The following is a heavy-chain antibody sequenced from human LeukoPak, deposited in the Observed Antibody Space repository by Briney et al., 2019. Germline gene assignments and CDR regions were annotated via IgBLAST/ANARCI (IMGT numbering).Heavy chain of an antibody. V-gene: IGHV3-11*01. Sequence: KSGGSLRLSCAASGFTFSDYYMSWIRQAPGKGLEWLSYISRSGSSIHYADSVKGRFTISRDNAKNSLYLQMNSLRAEDTAVYYCARDFRDRSMPIDFWGQGTPVTVSS. CDR1: GFTFSDYY. CDR2: ISRSGSSI. CDR3: ARDFRDRSMPIDF. J-gene: IGHJ4*02. D-gene: IGHD2/OR15-2a*01.